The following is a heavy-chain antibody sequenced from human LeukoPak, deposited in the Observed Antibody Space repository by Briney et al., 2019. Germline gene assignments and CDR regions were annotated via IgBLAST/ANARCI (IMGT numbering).Heavy chain of an antibody. CDR3: ASQRWLQSSFDY. D-gene: IGHD5-24*01. CDR2: IKQDGSEK. V-gene: IGHV3-7*01. Sequence: GGSLRLSCAASAFTFSMYWMSWVRQAPGKGLEWVANIKQDGSEKYYVDSVKGRFTISRDNAKNTLYLQMNSLRAEDTAMYYCASQRWLQSSFDYWGQGTLATVSS. J-gene: IGHJ4*02. CDR1: AFTFSMYW.